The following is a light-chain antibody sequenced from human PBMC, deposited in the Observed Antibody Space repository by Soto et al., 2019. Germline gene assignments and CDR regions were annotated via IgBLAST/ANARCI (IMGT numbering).Light chain of an antibody. Sequence: QSALTQPASVSGSPGQSITISCTGTSSDVGGYKYVSWYQQYPGKVPKLMIYEVVQRPSGVPDRFSGSKSGNTASLTVSGLQAADEADYFCKSYAGSNTYVFGSGTKLTVL. CDR3: KSYAGSNTYV. V-gene: IGLV2-8*01. CDR2: EVV. CDR1: SSDVGGYKY. J-gene: IGLJ1*01.